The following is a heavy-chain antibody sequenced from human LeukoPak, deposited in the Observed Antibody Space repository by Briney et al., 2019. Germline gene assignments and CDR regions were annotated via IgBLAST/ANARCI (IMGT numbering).Heavy chain of an antibody. CDR1: GVSIRSGSYY. Sequence: SSETLSLTCNVSGVSIRSGSYYWSWIRQPAGKGLEWIGRIYTSGTTNYNPSLKSRVTISVGTSKSQFSLKLSSVTAADTAVYYCARDQTSKGDAFDIWGQGTMVTVSS. CDR2: IYTSGTT. CDR3: ARDQTSKGDAFDI. V-gene: IGHV4-61*02. J-gene: IGHJ3*02.